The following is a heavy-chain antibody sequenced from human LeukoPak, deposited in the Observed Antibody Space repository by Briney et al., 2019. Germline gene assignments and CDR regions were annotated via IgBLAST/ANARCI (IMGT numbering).Heavy chain of an antibody. CDR2: ISYSGSTT. CDR1: GFTFTNFE. J-gene: IGHJ5*02. Sequence: GGSLRLSCAASGFTFTNFEMNWVRQAPGKGLEWVSYISYSGSTTSYADYVKGRFTISRDNAKNSLYLQMNSLRAEDTAVYYCARAGPPAFDPWGQGTLVTVSS. CDR3: ARAGPPAFDP. V-gene: IGHV3-48*03.